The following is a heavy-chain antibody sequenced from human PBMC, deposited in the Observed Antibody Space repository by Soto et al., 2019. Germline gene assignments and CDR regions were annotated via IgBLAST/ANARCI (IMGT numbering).Heavy chain of an antibody. V-gene: IGHV3-23*01. CDR2: ISGGGGAT. J-gene: IGHJ4*02. D-gene: IGHD2-15*01. CDR1: GFTFSNYA. CDR3: VKVRGVVVEAANDY. Sequence: PGGSLRLSCAASGFTFSNYAMDWVRQTPGKGLEWVSGISGGGGATYYADSVKGRFTISRDDSKNTLYLQMNSLRADDTAVYYCVKVRGVVVEAANDYWGQGTLVTVSS.